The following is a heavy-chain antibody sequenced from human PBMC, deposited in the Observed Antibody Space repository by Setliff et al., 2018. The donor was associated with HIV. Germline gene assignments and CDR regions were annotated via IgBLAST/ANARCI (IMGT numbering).Heavy chain of an antibody. V-gene: IGHV4-39*02. CDR1: GDSISSSSYY. Sequence: PSETLSLTCSVSGDSISSSSYYWGWIRQPPGKGLEWIGSIYYSGSTYYNPSLNSRVTISVDASKNQFSLKLSSVTAADTAVYYCARDRSSGWSKDWFDTWGQGILVTVSS. D-gene: IGHD6-19*01. CDR2: IYYSGST. J-gene: IGHJ5*02. CDR3: ARDRSSGWSKDWFDT.